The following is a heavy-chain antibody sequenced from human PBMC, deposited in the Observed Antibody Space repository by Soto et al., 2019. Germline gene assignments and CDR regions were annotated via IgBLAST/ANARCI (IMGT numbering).Heavy chain of an antibody. CDR1: GDSFVNYG. CDR2: ISPYTGNT. D-gene: IGHD3-16*01. V-gene: IGHV1-18*01. CDR3: VMVDNYVTPTPQDV. Sequence: ASVKLSCKACGDSFVNYGIAWVRQAPGQGLEWMGWISPYTGNTHSASKVQGRLTMTTDTSTSTAYMDLGSLTSDDTAVYYCVMVDNYVTPTPQDVWGQGTTVTVSS. J-gene: IGHJ6*02.